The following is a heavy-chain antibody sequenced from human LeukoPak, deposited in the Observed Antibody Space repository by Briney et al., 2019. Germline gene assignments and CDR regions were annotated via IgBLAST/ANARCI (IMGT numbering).Heavy chain of an antibody. D-gene: IGHD5-18*01. CDR1: GFTFSSYD. CDR2: ISDDGSNK. J-gene: IGHJ6*02. CDR3: AKDPSGDSFGSYGLDV. Sequence: GGSLRLSCAPSGFTFSSYDMHWVRQAPGKGREGVADISDDGSNKYNAASVKGRFTISRDNSKNTLYLQMNSRRPEDTAVYYCAKDPSGDSFGSYGLDVWGQGTTVTVSS. V-gene: IGHV3-30*18.